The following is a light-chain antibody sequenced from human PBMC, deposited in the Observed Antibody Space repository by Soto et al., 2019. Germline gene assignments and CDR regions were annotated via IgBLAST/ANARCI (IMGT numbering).Light chain of an antibody. CDR2: DVN. J-gene: IGLJ2*01. CDR1: NSDVGGYNY. Sequence: QSALTQPASVSESPGQSITISCTGTNSDVGGYNYVSWYQQHPGKAPKLMIYDVNNRPSGVSNRFSGSKSVNTASLTISGLQAEDEADYYCSSYTSSSTSVVLGGETKLAAL. V-gene: IGLV2-14*01. CDR3: SSYTSSSTSVV.